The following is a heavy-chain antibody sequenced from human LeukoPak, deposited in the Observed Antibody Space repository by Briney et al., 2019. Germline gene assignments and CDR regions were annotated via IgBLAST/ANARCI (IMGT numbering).Heavy chain of an antibody. V-gene: IGHV3-30*18. CDR3: AKDSWSRNGIYDAFDI. J-gene: IGHJ3*02. D-gene: IGHD2-8*01. Sequence: GRSLRLSCAASGFTFSSYGMHWVRQAPGKGLEWVAVISYDGSNKYYADSVKGRFTISRDNSKNTLYLQMNSLRAEDTAVYYCAKDSWSRNGIYDAFDIWGQGTMVTVSS. CDR2: ISYDGSNK. CDR1: GFTFSSYG.